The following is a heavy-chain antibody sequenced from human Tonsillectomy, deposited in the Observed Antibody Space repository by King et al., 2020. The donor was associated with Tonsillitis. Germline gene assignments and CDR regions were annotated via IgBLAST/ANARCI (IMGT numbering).Heavy chain of an antibody. Sequence: EVQLVESGGGVVKPGGSLRLSCAASGFTFIDYAMTWVRQAPGKGLEWVAVIYTGYTSTSYADSVKGRFTITRDDSNRTVHLQMNSLRVEDTALYYCVKTNCASTSCPSDSWGQGTLVTVSS. D-gene: IGHD2-2*01. CDR1: GFTFIDYA. V-gene: IGHV3-23*03. CDR3: VKTNCASTSCPSDS. J-gene: IGHJ4*02. CDR2: IYTGYTST.